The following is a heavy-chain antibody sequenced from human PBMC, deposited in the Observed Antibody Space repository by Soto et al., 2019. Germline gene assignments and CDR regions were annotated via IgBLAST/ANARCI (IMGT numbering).Heavy chain of an antibody. D-gene: IGHD2-21*01. CDR1: GFTFSSYW. Sequence: EVQLVESGGGLVQPGGSLRLSCAASGFTFSSYWMHWVRQAPGKGLVWVSRINSDGSSTSYADSVKGRFTISRDNAKNKLYLQMNSLRAEYTAVYYCARDERRHMGAFDICGQGTMVTVSS. CDR3: ARDERRHMGAFDI. CDR2: INSDGSST. J-gene: IGHJ3*02. V-gene: IGHV3-74*01.